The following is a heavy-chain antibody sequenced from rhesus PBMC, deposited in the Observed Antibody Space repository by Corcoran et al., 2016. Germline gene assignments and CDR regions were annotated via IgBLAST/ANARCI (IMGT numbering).Heavy chain of an antibody. Sequence: EVHLVETGGGLVQSGGSLRLSCAASGFRFSHNGMSWVRQAPGKGLEDVAGITSNGDNTYYGDSVKGRFTISRDNSKNTVSLQMNSLRLEDTAVYSCTRHTVSVGDYWGQGVLVTVSS. V-gene: IGHV3S5*01. CDR2: ITSNGDNT. CDR3: TRHTVSVGDY. J-gene: IGHJ4*01. CDR1: GFRFSHNG. D-gene: IGHD5-24*01.